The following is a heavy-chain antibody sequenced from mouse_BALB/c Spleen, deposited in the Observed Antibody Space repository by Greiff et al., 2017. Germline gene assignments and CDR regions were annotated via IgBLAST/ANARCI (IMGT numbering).Heavy chain of an antibody. V-gene: IGHV14-3*02. CDR2: IDPANGNT. CDR1: GFNIKDTY. D-gene: IGHD2-2*01. Sequence: VQLKESGAELVKPGASVKLSCTASGFNIKDTYMHWVKQRPEQGLEWIGRIDPANGNTKYDPKFQGKATITADTSSNTAYLQLSSLTSEDTAVYYCARDRGYASSFAYWGQGTLVTVSA. CDR3: ARDRGYASSFAY. J-gene: IGHJ3*01.